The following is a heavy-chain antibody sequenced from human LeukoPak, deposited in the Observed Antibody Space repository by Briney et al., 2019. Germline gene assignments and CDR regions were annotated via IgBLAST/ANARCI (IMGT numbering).Heavy chain of an antibody. CDR2: ISWNSGSI. J-gene: IGHJ4*02. Sequence: GGSLRLSCAASGFTFDDYAMHWVRQAPGKGLEWVSGISWNSGSIGYADSVKGRLTISRDNAKNSLYLQMNSLRAEDMALYYCAKVGRPGYCSGGSCYLFDYWGQGTLVTVSS. V-gene: IGHV3-9*03. CDR3: AKVGRPGYCSGGSCYLFDY. CDR1: GFTFDDYA. D-gene: IGHD2-15*01.